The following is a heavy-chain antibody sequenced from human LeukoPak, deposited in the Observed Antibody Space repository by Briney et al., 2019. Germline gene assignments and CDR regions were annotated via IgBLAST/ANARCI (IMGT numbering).Heavy chain of an antibody. D-gene: IGHD5-18*01. CDR3: ARIHETSMGKFDY. Sequence: ASVKVSCKASGYTFTSHYMHWVRQAPGRGLEWMGWINPNSGGTNYAQKFQGRVTMTRDTSISTAYMELSRLRSDDTAVYYCARIHETSMGKFDYWGQGTLVTVSS. V-gene: IGHV1-2*02. CDR1: GYTFTSHY. CDR2: INPNSGGT. J-gene: IGHJ4*02.